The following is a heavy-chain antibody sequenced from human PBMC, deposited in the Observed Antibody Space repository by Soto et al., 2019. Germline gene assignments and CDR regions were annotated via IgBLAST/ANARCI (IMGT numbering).Heavy chain of an antibody. V-gene: IGHV1-69*13. CDR3: AREGFTIYAFDI. D-gene: IGHD3-3*01. CDR1: GGTFSSYA. J-gene: IGHJ3*02. Sequence: SVKVSCKASGGTFSSYAISWVRQAPGQGLEWMGGIIPIFGTANYAQKFQGRVAITADESTSTAYMELSSLRSEDTAVYYCAREGFTIYAFDIWGQGTMVTVSS. CDR2: IIPIFGTA.